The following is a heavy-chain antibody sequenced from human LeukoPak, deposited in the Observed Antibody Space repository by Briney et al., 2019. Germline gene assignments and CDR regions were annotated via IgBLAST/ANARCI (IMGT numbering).Heavy chain of an antibody. CDR1: GFTFSDYA. CDR3: GKGPNGDYIGAFCF. V-gene: IGHV3-23*01. D-gene: IGHD4-17*01. J-gene: IGHJ3*01. Sequence: GGSLRLSCAASGFTFSDYALIWVRQAPGKELEWISGIRGAGGNTYYADSVKGRSTISRDNSRKKVYLQMNSLRDEDTALYYCGKGPNGDYIGAFCFWGPGAMVTFSS. CDR2: IRGAGGNT.